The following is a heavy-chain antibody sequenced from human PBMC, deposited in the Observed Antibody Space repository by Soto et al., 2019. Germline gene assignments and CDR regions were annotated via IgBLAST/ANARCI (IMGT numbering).Heavy chain of an antibody. CDR3: ATWRGMGLRSLDFDY. CDR2: ISAHNGNT. CDR1: GYTFSTYA. V-gene: IGHV1-18*01. Sequence: ASVKVSCKASGYTFSTYAISWVRQAPGQGLEWMGWISAHNGNTNYAQRLQGRVTMTTDTSTSTAYMELRSLRSDDTAVYYCATWRGMGLRSLDFDYWGQGTLVTVSS. J-gene: IGHJ4*02. D-gene: IGHD3-3*01.